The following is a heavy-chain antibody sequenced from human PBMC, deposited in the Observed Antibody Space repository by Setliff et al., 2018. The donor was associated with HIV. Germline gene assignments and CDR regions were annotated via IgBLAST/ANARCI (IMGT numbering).Heavy chain of an antibody. J-gene: IGHJ4*02. D-gene: IGHD6-19*01. CDR1: GDFFSSDYY. Sequence: PSETLSLTCTVSGDFFSSDYYWGWIRQSPGKGLEWIGEIDHSGSTNYNPSLKSRVTISVDTSKNHFSLRLNSVTAADTAVYYCARVRGSSGWYVFDYWGQGTLVTVSS. CDR2: IDHSGST. V-gene: IGHV4-38-2*02. CDR3: ARVRGSSGWYVFDY.